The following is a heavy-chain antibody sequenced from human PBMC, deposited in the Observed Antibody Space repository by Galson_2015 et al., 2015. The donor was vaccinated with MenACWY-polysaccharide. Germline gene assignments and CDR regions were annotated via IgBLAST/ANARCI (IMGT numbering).Heavy chain of an antibody. Sequence: ETLSLTCTVSGGSISSRSYYWGWIRQSPGKGLEWIANIYYSGTTFYNPSLKSRVTVSVDTSKNHFSLKLGSVTAADTAVYYCANCYYDSSGFPDWGQGTLVTVSS. CDR1: GGSISSRSYY. CDR2: IYYSGTT. V-gene: IGHV4-39*01. J-gene: IGHJ4*02. CDR3: ANCYYDSSGFPD. D-gene: IGHD3-22*01.